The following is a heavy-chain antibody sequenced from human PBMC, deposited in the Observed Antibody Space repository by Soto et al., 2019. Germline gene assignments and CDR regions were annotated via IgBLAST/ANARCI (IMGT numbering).Heavy chain of an antibody. CDR2: IYHSGST. Sequence: PSETLSLTCAVYGGSINSINWWSGVRQPPGPGLEWIGEIYHSGSTNYNPSLKSRVTISVDKSKNQFSLKLSSVTAADTAVYYCARVWTTATNVFDPRGKGTRFTVSS. CDR1: GGSINSINW. CDR3: ARVWTTATNVFDP. D-gene: IGHD4-17*01. J-gene: IGHJ5*01. V-gene: IGHV4-4*02.